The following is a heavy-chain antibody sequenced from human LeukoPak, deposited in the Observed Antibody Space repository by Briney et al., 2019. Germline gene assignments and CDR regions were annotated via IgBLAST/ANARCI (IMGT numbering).Heavy chain of an antibody. CDR1: GYSLSSGYY. Sequence: PSETLSLTCAVSGYSLSSGYYWGWIRPPPGRGLEWIGTVSHSGSTHYNPSLESRVTISVDTSKNQFSLRLSSVTAADTAVYYCARSRGATVTIDNWGQGTLVTVSS. D-gene: IGHD4-11*01. V-gene: IGHV4-38-2*01. J-gene: IGHJ4*02. CDR3: ARSRGATVTIDN. CDR2: VSHSGST.